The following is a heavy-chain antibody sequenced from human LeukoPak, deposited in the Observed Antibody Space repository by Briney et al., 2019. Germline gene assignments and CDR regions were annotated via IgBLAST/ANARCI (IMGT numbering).Heavy chain of an antibody. D-gene: IGHD6-19*01. CDR3: ASQKGSYSSGWRPYDY. CDR2: MNPNSGNT. Sequence: ASVKVSCKASGYTFTSYDINWVRQATGQGLEWMRWMNPNSGNTGYAQKFQGRVTMTRNTSISTAYMELSSLRSEDTAVYYCASQKGSYSSGWRPYDYWGQGTLVTVSS. V-gene: IGHV1-8*01. J-gene: IGHJ4*02. CDR1: GYTFTSYD.